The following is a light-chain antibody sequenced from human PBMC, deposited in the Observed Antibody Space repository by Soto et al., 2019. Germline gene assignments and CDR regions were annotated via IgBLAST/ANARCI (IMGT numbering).Light chain of an antibody. CDR2: HAS. J-gene: IGKJ4*01. V-gene: IGKV3-15*01. Sequence: EIVMTQSPATLSVSPGERATLSCRASQNINNNLAWYQQKPGQVPRLLIYHASTGATGIPARFSGSGSGTELTLTIRSVQSEEFAVYYCQQYNDWPLTFGGGTKVEIK. CDR1: QNINNN. CDR3: QQYNDWPLT.